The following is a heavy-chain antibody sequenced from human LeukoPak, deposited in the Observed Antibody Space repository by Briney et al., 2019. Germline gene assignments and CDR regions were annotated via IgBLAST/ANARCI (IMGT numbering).Heavy chain of an antibody. J-gene: IGHJ4*02. Sequence: SETLSLTCTVSGGSISSGNDYWTWIRQPPGKGLEWVGYIYSSGTTYYNPSVQSRLDISIDTSKNQFSLKLSSVTAADTAIYYCARDRGGVVGTLANWGQGTLVTVSS. CDR2: IYSSGTT. D-gene: IGHD1-1*01. V-gene: IGHV4-30-4*01. CDR1: GGSISSGNDY. CDR3: ARDRGGVVGTLAN.